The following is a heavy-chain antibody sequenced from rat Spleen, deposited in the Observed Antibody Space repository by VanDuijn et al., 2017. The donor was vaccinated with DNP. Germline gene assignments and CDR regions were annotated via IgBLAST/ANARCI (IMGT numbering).Heavy chain of an antibody. CDR1: GFTFSNYD. V-gene: IGHV5-20*01. Sequence: EVQLVESGGGLVQPGNSLTLSCAASGFTFSNYDMAWVRQAPTKGLEWVAYISYDGGGSYYGDSVKGRFTISRDNAKSSLYLQMNSLKSEDTATYYCTRGVYYGSSWAFDYWGQGVMVTVSS. CDR2: ISYDGGGS. J-gene: IGHJ2*01. D-gene: IGHD1-6*01. CDR3: TRGVYYGSSWAFDY.